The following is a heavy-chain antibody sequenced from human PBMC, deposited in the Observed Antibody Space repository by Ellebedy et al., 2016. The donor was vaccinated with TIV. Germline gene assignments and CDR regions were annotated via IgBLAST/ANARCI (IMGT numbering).Heavy chain of an antibody. CDR3: AKAPRGDILTGAFDY. CDR2: ISWNSGSI. CDR1: GFTFDDYA. Sequence: SLKISCAASGFTFDDYAMHWVRQAPGKGLEWVSGISWNSGSIGYADSVKGRFTISRDNAKNSLYLQMNSLRAEDTAVYYCAKAPRGDILTGAFDYWGQGTLVTVSS. J-gene: IGHJ4*02. D-gene: IGHD3-9*01. V-gene: IGHV3-9*01.